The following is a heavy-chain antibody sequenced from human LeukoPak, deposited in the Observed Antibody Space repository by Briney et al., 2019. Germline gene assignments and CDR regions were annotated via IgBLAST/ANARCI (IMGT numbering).Heavy chain of an antibody. CDR1: GFTFSSYW. D-gene: IGHD3-22*01. J-gene: IGHJ4*02. V-gene: IGHV3-30*02. CDR2: IRYDGSNK. Sequence: GGSLRLSCAASGFTFSSYWMHWVRQAPGKGLEWVAFIRYDGSNKYYADSVKGRFTISRDNSKNTLYLQMNSLRAEDTAVYYCAKDYYDSSGYYLDYWGQGTLVTVSS. CDR3: AKDYYDSSGYYLDY.